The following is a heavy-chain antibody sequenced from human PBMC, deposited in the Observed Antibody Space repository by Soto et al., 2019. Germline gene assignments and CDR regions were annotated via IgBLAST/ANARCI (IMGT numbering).Heavy chain of an antibody. CDR3: ANNRGDTVPNWFDP. D-gene: IGHD4-17*01. CDR1: GFTFSSYA. J-gene: IGHJ5*02. V-gene: IGHV3-23*01. CDR2: ISGSGGST. Sequence: EVQLLESGGGLVQPGGSLRLSCAASGFTFSSYAMSWVRQAPGKGLEWVSAISGSGGSTYYAVSVKGRFTISNDNTQNTLYLQMNSLRAEDTAVYYCANNRGDTVPNWFDPWGQGTLVTVSS.